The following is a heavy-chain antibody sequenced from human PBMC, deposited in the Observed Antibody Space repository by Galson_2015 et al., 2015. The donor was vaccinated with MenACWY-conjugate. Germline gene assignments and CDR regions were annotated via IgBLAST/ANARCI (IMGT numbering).Heavy chain of an antibody. CDR2: ISTGSTYI. D-gene: IGHD3-10*01. V-gene: IGHV3-11*03. Sequence: SLRLSCAASGFTFSDYYMSWIRQAPGKGLEWVSYISTGSTYISYADSVKGRFTISRDNAESSLCLQMHSLRADDTAVYYCARKEGRGTGVFHGMDVWGQGTTVTVSS. J-gene: IGHJ6*02. CDR1: GFTFSDYY. CDR3: ARKEGRGTGVFHGMDV.